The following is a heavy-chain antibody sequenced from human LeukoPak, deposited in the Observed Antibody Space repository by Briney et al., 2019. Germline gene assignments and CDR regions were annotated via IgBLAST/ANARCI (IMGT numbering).Heavy chain of an antibody. Sequence: GGSLRLSCAASGFTFSDYYMSWIRQAPGKGLEWVANIKQDGSEKYYVDSVKGRFTISRDNAKNSLYLQMNSLRAEDTAVYYCARRSSGWYATSDYWGQGTLVTVSS. V-gene: IGHV3-7*01. CDR1: GFTFSDYY. D-gene: IGHD6-19*01. CDR2: IKQDGSEK. J-gene: IGHJ4*02. CDR3: ARRSSGWYATSDY.